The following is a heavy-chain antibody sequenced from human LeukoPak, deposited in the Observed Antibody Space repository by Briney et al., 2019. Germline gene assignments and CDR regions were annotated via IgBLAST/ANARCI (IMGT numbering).Heavy chain of an antibody. J-gene: IGHJ6*04. CDR2: ISGSGGST. CDR1: GFTFSSNA. D-gene: IGHD3-22*01. Sequence: GGSLRLSCAASGFTFSSNAMSWVRQAPGKGLEWVSTISGSGGSTYYADSVKGRFTIPRDNSKNALFLQMNSLRAEDTAVYYCARWAGAYYDASGLRPFDIWGKGTTVTVSS. CDR3: ARWAGAYYDASGLRPFDI. V-gene: IGHV3-23*01.